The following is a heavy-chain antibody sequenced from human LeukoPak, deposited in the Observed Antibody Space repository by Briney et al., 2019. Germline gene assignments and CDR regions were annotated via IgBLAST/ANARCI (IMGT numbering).Heavy chain of an antibody. CDR2: IWYDGSNK. CDR1: GFTFSSYG. V-gene: IGHV3-33*06. CDR3: AKDRVRYDYVWGSYRVPLPDY. J-gene: IGHJ4*02. D-gene: IGHD3-16*02. Sequence: GRSLRLSCAASGFTFSSYGMHWVRQAPGKGLEWVAVIWYDGSNKYYADSVEGRFTISRDNSKNTLYLQMNSLRAEDTAVYYCAKDRVRYDYVWGSYRVPLPDYWGQGTLVTVSS.